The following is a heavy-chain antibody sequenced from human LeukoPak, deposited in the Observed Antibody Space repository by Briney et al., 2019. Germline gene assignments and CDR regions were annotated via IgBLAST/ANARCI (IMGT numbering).Heavy chain of an antibody. J-gene: IGHJ4*02. CDR1: GFTFSSYA. V-gene: IGHV3-30*04. CDR2: ISYDGSNK. D-gene: IGHD5-24*01. Sequence: SGGSLRLSCAASGFTFSSYAMHWVRQAPGKGLEWVAVISYDGSNKYYADSVKGRFTISRDNSKNTLYLQMNSLRAEDTAVYYCARDPVPGVELATIIGYWGQGTLVTVS. CDR3: ARDPVPGVELATIIGY.